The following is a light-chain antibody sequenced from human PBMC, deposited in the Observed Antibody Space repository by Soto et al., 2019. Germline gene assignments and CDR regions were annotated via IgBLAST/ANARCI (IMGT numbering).Light chain of an antibody. Sequence: EILLTQSPCTLSLSPGERATLSCRASQSVSSYLAWYQQIPGQAPRLLIYDASTRATGIPARFSSLEPEDFAVYYCQQRSNRPPGITFGQGTRLEI. V-gene: IGKV3-11*01. J-gene: IGKJ5*01. CDR3: QQRSNRPPGIT. CDR2: DAS. CDR1: QSVSSY.